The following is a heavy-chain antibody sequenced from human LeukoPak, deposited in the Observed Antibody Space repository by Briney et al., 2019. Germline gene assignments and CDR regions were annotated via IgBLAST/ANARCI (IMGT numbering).Heavy chain of an antibody. D-gene: IGHD1-26*01. Sequence: GGSLRLSCAASGFTFSSYAMSWVRQAPGKGLEWVSAISGSGGSTYYADSVKGRFTISRDNAKNSLYLQMNSLRAEDTAVYYCARDGGELLEWGQGTLVTVSS. CDR2: ISGSGGST. V-gene: IGHV3-23*01. CDR1: GFTFSSYA. J-gene: IGHJ4*02. CDR3: ARDGGELLE.